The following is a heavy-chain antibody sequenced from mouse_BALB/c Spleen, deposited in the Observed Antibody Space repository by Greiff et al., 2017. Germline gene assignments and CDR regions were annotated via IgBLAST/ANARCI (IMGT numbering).Heavy chain of an antibody. Sequence: VQLQQSGAELAKPGASVKMSCKASGYTFTSYWMHWVKQRPGQGLEWIGYINPSTGYTEYNQKFKDKATLTADKSSSTAYMQLSSLTSEDSAVYYCARIMITTGSAMDYGGQGTSVTVSS. D-gene: IGHD2-4*01. CDR2: INPSTGYT. CDR3: ARIMITTGSAMDY. CDR1: GYTFTSYW. J-gene: IGHJ4*01. V-gene: IGHV1-7*01.